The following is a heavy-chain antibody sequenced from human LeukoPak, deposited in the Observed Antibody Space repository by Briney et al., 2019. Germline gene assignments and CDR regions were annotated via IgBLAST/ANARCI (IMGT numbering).Heavy chain of an antibody. CDR1: GFTVSSNY. J-gene: IGHJ4*02. D-gene: IGHD6-6*01. Sequence: GGSLRLSCAASGFTVSSNYMSWVRQAPGKGLEWVSVIYSGGSTYYADSEKGRFTISRDNSKNTLYLQMNSLRAEDTAVYYCARDALYSSSLGDYWGQGTLVTVSS. CDR3: ARDALYSSSLGDY. V-gene: IGHV3-53*01. CDR2: IYSGGST.